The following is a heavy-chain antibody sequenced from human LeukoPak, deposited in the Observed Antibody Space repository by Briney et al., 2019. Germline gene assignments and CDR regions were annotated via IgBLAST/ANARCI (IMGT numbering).Heavy chain of an antibody. CDR1: GFTFTYYA. D-gene: IGHD2-2*01. J-gene: IGHJ4*02. CDR2: ISGSGGST. CDR3: AKDFGSKIVVVPAAMTGRIFDY. V-gene: IGHV3-23*01. Sequence: GSLRLSCAASGFTFTYYAMNWVRQAPGKGLEWVSTISGSGGSTYYADSVKGRLTISRDNSKSTLYLQMNSLRAEDTAVYYCAKDFGSKIVVVPAAMTGRIFDYWGQGTLVTVSS.